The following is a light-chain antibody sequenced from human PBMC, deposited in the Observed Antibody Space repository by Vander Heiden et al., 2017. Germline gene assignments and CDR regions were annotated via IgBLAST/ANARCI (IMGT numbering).Light chain of an antibody. CDR1: QSISSY. J-gene: IGKJ5*01. V-gene: IGKV1-39*01. CDR2: AAS. Sequence: DMQTNQSPSSLSASVGDRVTITCRASQSISSYLNWYQQKPGKAPKLLIYAASSLQSGVPSRFSGSGSGTDFTLTISSLQPEDFATYYCQQSYSTLFTFGQGTRLEIK. CDR3: QQSYSTLFT.